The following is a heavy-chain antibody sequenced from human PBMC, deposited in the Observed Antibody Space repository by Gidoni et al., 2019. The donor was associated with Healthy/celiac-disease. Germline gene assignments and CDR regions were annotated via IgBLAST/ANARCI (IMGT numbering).Heavy chain of an antibody. D-gene: IGHD1-26*01. CDR1: GFTFSSYW. V-gene: IGHV3-7*01. CDR2: IKQDGSEK. CDR3: ARESSGSYYFHAFDI. J-gene: IGHJ3*02. Sequence: VQLVESGGGLVQPGGSLTLSCTASGFTFSSYWMSWVRQAPVKGLEWVANIKQDGSEKYYVDSVKGRFTISRDNAKNSLYLQMNSLRAEDTAVYYCARESSGSYYFHAFDIWGQGTMVTVSS.